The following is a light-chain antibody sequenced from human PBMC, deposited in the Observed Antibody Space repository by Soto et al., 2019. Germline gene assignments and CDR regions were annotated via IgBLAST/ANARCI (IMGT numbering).Light chain of an antibody. Sequence: QSVLSQPPSASATRGQRVTISCSGSSSNIGSNTVNWYQQLPGTAPKLLIYKSNQRPSGVPVRFSGSKSGTSASLAISGLQSEDEADYYCADWDDSLNGRVFGGGTKLTVL. J-gene: IGLJ3*02. V-gene: IGLV1-44*01. CDR2: KSN. CDR3: ADWDDSLNGRV. CDR1: SSNIGSNT.